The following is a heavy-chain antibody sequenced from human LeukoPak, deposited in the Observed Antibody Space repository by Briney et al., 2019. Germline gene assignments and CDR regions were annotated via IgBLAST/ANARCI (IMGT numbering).Heavy chain of an antibody. CDR2: IYHSGST. CDR3: ARDYYGSGSYYHDY. J-gene: IGHJ4*02. D-gene: IGHD3-10*01. CDR1: GGSISSSNW. V-gene: IGHV4-4*02. Sequence: SGTLSLTCAVSGGSISSSNWWSWVRQPPGKGLEWIGEIYHSGSTNYNPSLKSRVIISVDKSKNQFSLKLSSVTAADTAMYYCARDYYGSGSYYHDYWGQGTLVTVSS.